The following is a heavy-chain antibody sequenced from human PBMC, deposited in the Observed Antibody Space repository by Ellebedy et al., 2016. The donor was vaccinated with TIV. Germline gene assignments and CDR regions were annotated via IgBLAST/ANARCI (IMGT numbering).Heavy chain of an antibody. CDR3: ARYGAVVPAAMPFDY. D-gene: IGHD2-2*01. V-gene: IGHV5-10-1*01. CDR2: IDPSDSYT. CDR1: GYSFTSYW. Sequence: GESLKISXKGSGYSFTSYWTRWVRQMPGKGLEWMGRIDPSDSYTNYSPSFQGHVTISADKSISTAYLQWSSLKASDTAMYYCARYGAVVPAAMPFDYWGQGTLVTVSS. J-gene: IGHJ4*02.